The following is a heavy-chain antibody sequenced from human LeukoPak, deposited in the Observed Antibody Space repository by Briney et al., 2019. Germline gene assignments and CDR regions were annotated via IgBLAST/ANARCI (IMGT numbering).Heavy chain of an antibody. V-gene: IGHV4-38-2*02. CDR2: INHSGST. D-gene: IGHD3-10*01. CDR1: GYSISSGYY. J-gene: IGHJ5*02. CDR3: ARCKRTMVRGAGWFDP. Sequence: SETLSLTCTVSGYSISSGYYWSWIRQPPGKGLEWIGEINHSGSTNYNPSLKSRVTISVDTSKNQFSLKLSSVTAADTAVYYCARCKRTMVRGAGWFDPWGQGTLVTVSS.